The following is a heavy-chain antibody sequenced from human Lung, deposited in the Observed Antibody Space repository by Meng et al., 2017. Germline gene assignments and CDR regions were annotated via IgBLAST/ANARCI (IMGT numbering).Heavy chain of an antibody. CDR2: INHSGST. CDR3: ARGPTTMAHDFDY. D-gene: IGHD4-11*01. J-gene: IGHJ4*02. Sequence: QLQLRPWVAGLWKTSATLSVTCVVSGGSVSDYYWSWIRQPPGKGLEWIGEINHSGSTNYNPSLESRATISVDTSQNNLSLKLSSVTAADSAVYYCARGPTTMAHDFDYWGQGTLVTVSS. V-gene: IGHV4-34*01. CDR1: GGSVSDYY.